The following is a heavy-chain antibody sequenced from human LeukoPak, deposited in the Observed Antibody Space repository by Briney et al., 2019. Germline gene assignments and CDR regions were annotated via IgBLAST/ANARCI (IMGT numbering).Heavy chain of an antibody. CDR1: GFTFSSYG. CDR3: ARVFYGSGSYRFDY. CDR2: ISYDGSNK. Sequence: PGRSLRLSCAASGFTFSSYGMHWVRQAPGKGLEWVAVISYDGSNKYYADSVKGRFTISRDNAKNTLYLQMGSLRAEDMAVYYCARVFYGSGSYRFDYWGQGTLVTVSS. V-gene: IGHV3-30*03. J-gene: IGHJ4*02. D-gene: IGHD3-10*01.